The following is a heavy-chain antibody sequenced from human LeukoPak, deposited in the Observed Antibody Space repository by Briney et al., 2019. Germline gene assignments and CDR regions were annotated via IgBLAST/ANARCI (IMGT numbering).Heavy chain of an antibody. D-gene: IGHD2-8*01. CDR3: AREEGYCTNGVCYTWFDP. J-gene: IGHJ5*02. Sequence: PGGSLRLSCAASGFTVSSNYMSWVRQAPGKGLEWVSVIYSGGSTYYADSVKGRFTISRDNSKNTLYLQMNSLRAEDTAVYYCAREEGYCTNGVCYTWFDPWGQGTLVTVSS. V-gene: IGHV3-53*01. CDR1: GFTVSSNY. CDR2: IYSGGST.